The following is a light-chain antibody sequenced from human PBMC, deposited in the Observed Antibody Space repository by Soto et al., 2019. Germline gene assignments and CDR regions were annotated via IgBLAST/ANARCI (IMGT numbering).Light chain of an antibody. CDR1: QSISSY. CDR2: AAS. V-gene: IGKV1-39*01. CDR3: QKSYSTPPWT. J-gene: IGKJ1*01. Sequence: DIQMTQCPSSLSASVGDRVTITCRASQSISSYLNWYQQKPGKAPKLLIYAASTLQSGVPSRFSGSGSGTDFTLTISSLQPEDFATYYCQKSYSTPPWTVGQGTKVDIK.